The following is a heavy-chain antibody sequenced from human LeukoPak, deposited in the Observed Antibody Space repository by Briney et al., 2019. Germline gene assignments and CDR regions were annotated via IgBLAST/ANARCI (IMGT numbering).Heavy chain of an antibody. J-gene: IGHJ4*02. V-gene: IGHV3-23*01. Sequence: GGSLRLSCAASKFNFAMSWVRRTAGKRVEWVSAISGSGDSTFYTYSVQGRFTISIDNSKNTQYLQLNSLKVEDTAVYYCAREPEVVVTPPDYWRQGTLVTVSS. CDR2: ISGSGDST. CDR3: AREPEVVVTPPDY. D-gene: IGHD2-21*02. CDR1: KFNFA.